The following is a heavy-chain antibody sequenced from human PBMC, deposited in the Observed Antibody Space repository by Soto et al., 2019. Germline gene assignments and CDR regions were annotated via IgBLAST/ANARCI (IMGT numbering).Heavy chain of an antibody. Sequence: QLQLQESGSGLVKPSQTLSLTCAVSGGSISSGGYSWIWIRQPPGKGLEWIGYIYHSWSTYYNPSLKSRVTISVDRYKNQFSLKLRSVTAADTAVYYCASSMTTVTTFDYCGQGTLVTVSS. CDR1: GGSISSGGYS. D-gene: IGHD4-17*01. CDR3: ASSMTTVTTFDY. CDR2: IYHSWST. V-gene: IGHV4-30-2*01. J-gene: IGHJ4*02.